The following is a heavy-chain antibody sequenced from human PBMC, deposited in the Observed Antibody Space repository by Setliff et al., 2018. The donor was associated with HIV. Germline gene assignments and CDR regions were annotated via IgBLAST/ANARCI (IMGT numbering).Heavy chain of an antibody. V-gene: IGHV4-39*01. D-gene: IGHD2-2*01. J-gene: IGHJ4*02. CDR3: ARRRFVVVPTAPEAGY. Sequence: PSETLSLTCTVSGGSITSSRYYWGWIRQLPGKGLEWIGSVYYSGTTYYNPSLKRRVTISVDTSKNQFSLRLTSVTAADTAVYYCARRRFVVVPTAPEAGYWGQGTLVTVSS. CDR2: VYYSGTT. CDR1: GGSITSSRYY.